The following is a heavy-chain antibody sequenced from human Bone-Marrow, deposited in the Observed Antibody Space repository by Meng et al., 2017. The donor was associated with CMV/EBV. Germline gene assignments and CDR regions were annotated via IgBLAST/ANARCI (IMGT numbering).Heavy chain of an antibody. CDR2: IYWNEDR. D-gene: IGHD3-10*01. CDR3: VQKAPYYQNYFDY. Sequence: SGPTLVKPTQTLTLTCTFSGFSLTNSGVGVGWIRQPRGKALEWLALIYWNEDRRYSPSLKNRLSVTKDTSRNQVVLTLTNMDPANTATYYCVQKAPYYQNYFDYCGQGALVTVSS. V-gene: IGHV2-5*01. J-gene: IGHJ4*02. CDR1: GFSLTNSGVG.